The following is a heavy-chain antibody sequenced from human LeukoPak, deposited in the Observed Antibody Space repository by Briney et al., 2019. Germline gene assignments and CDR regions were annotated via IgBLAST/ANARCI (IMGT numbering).Heavy chain of an antibody. Sequence: RRASVKVSCKASGYTFTGYYMHWVRQAPGQGLEWMGWINPNSGGTNYAQKFQGRVTMTRDTSISTAYMELSRLRSDDTAVYYCARDPGNSGHNWFDPWGQGTLVTVSS. CDR3: ARDPGNSGHNWFDP. V-gene: IGHV1-2*02. D-gene: IGHD6-19*01. CDR1: GYTFTGYY. CDR2: INPNSGGT. J-gene: IGHJ5*02.